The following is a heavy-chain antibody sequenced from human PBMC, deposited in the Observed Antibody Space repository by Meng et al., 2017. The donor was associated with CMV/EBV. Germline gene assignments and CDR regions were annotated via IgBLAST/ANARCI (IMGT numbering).Heavy chain of an antibody. CDR1: GFTFSSYS. J-gene: IGHJ6*02. V-gene: IGHV3-21*01. Sequence: GESLKISCAASGFTFSSYSMNWVRQAPGKGLEWVSSISSSSSYIYYADSVKGRFTISRDNAKKSLYLQINSLRAEDTAVYYRASDCSSTSCSYYYYGMDVWGQGTTVTVSS. CDR2: ISSSSSYI. CDR3: ASDCSSTSCSYYYYGMDV. D-gene: IGHD2-2*01.